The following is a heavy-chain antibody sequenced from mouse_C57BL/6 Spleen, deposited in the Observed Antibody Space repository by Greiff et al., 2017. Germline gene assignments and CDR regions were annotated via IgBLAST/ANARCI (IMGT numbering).Heavy chain of an antibody. CDR2: IDPETGGT. V-gene: IGHV1-15*01. Sequence: QVQLQQSGAELVRPGASVTLSCKASGYTFTDYEMHWVKQTPVHGLAWIGAIDPETGGTAYNQKFKGKAILTADKSSSTAYMELRSLTSEDSAVYYCTRGEYGYGRDYWGQGTSVTVSS. J-gene: IGHJ4*01. CDR1: GYTFTDYE. D-gene: IGHD2-2*01. CDR3: TRGEYGYGRDY.